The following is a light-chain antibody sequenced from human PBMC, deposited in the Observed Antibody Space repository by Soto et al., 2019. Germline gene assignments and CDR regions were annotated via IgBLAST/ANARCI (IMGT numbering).Light chain of an antibody. J-gene: IGLJ3*02. Sequence: QTVVTQESSFSVSPGGTVTFTCGLSSASVSTSYYPSWYQQTPGQAPRTLIYNTNTRSSGVPDRFSGSILGDKAALTITGAQADDESDYYCVLYMGSGISVFGGGTKLTVL. V-gene: IGLV8-61*01. CDR1: SASVSTSYY. CDR2: NTN. CDR3: VLYMGSGISV.